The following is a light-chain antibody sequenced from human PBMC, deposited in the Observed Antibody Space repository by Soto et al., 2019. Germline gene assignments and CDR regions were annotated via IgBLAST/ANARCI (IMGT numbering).Light chain of an antibody. J-gene: IGKJ1*01. V-gene: IGKV3-15*01. Sequence: EIVMTQSPATLSVSPGERATLSCRASQSVSSNLAWYQQKPGQAPRLLIYVASTRATGIPARFSGSGSGTEFTLTNSSLQSEDFAVYYWQQYNNWPPGTFGQGTKVEIK. CDR2: VAS. CDR1: QSVSSN. CDR3: QQYNNWPPGT.